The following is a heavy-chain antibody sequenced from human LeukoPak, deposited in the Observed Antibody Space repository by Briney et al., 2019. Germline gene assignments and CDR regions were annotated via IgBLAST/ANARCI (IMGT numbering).Heavy chain of an antibody. D-gene: IGHD6-19*01. Sequence: PGRSLRLSCAASGFAFNTYTVHWVRQGPDKGLDWVAVISFDGSNKYYADSVKGRFTISRDNSRNTLYLQMNSLRAEDTAVYYCTNGWDVWGQGTLVTVSS. V-gene: IGHV3-30*04. J-gene: IGHJ4*02. CDR3: TNGWDV. CDR1: GFAFNTYT. CDR2: ISFDGSNK.